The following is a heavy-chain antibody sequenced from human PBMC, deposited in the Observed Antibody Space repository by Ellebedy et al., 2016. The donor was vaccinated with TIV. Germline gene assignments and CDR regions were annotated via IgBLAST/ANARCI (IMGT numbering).Heavy chain of an antibody. CDR3: AKFHDNYDFWSGAPTHPDY. CDR1: GFTFSSYW. CDR2: INSDGSST. Sequence: GESLKISXAASGFTFSSYWMHWVRQAPGKGLVWVSRINSDGSSTNYADSVKGRFTISRDNAKNTLYLQMNSLRAEDTAVYYCAKFHDNYDFWSGAPTHPDYWGQGTLVTVSS. J-gene: IGHJ4*02. V-gene: IGHV3-74*01. D-gene: IGHD3-3*01.